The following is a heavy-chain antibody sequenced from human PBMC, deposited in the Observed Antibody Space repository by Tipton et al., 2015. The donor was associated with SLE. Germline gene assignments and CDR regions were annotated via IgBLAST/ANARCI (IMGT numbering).Heavy chain of an antibody. CDR1: SGSISSYY. J-gene: IGHJ4*02. CDR2: IYYSGST. CDR3: ARDLVGYSDY. Sequence: TLSLTCTVSSGSISSYYWSWIRQPPGKGLEWIGYIYYSGSTNSNPSLKSRVTISVDTSKNQFSLKLSSVTAADTAVYYCARDLVGYSDYWGQGTLVTVS. V-gene: IGHV4-59*01. D-gene: IGHD1-26*01.